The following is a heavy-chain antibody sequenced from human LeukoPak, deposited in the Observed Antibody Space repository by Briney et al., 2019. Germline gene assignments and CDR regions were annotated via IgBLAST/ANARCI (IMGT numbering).Heavy chain of an antibody. Sequence: PSETLPLTCTVSGGSISSSTYYWGWVRQPPGKGLEWIGNIYYSGSTYYNPSLNSRVTISVDTSKNRFSLHLSSVTAADTAVYYCARHHAEILVPNDWGQGTLVTVSS. CDR2: IYYSGST. D-gene: IGHD1-1*01. V-gene: IGHV4-39*01. CDR1: GGSISSSTYY. J-gene: IGHJ4*02. CDR3: ARHHAEILVPND.